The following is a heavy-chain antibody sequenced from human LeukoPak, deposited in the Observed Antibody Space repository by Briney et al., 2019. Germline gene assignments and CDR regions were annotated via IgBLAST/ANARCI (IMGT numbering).Heavy chain of an antibody. CDR1: GFTFSGYW. D-gene: IGHD2-2*03. Sequence: GGSLRLSCSASGFTFSGYWMHWVRQAPGKGLEWVANIKPDAGEKYYVDSVKGRFTISRDNAKNSLYLQMNSLRADDTAVYYCARGMDDAGGWGQGTLVTVSS. V-gene: IGHV3-7*03. CDR3: ARGMDDAGG. J-gene: IGHJ4*02. CDR2: IKPDAGEK.